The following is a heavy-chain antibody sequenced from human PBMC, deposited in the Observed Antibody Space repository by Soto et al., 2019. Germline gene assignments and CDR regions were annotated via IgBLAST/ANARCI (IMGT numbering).Heavy chain of an antibody. CDR3: ASWGSFSSRWFDP. J-gene: IGHJ5*02. CDR2: IDHSGST. D-gene: IGHD3-16*01. Sequence: QVQLQESGPGLVKPSGTLSLTCTVSGYSISSDKWWNWVRQPPGKGLEWIGEIDHSGSTNYNPSLQSRVTISLEKSTNQSSLNLRSVTAADTAVYYCASWGSFSSRWFDPWGQGTLVTVSS. CDR1: GYSISSDKW. V-gene: IGHV4-4*02.